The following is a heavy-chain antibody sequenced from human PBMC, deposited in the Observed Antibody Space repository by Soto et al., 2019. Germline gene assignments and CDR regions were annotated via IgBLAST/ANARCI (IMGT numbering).Heavy chain of an antibody. V-gene: IGHV4-4*07. D-gene: IGHD3-3*01. CDR2: IWTSGSA. CDR1: GGSISYYY. Sequence: SETLSLTCSVSGGSISYYYWNWIGQPAGKGLEWIGRIWTSGSANYNPSLKSRVTMSADTSKNQFSLKLTSVTAADSAMYYCARDHPTYYDFWSGYNFEYWGQGIMVTVSS. CDR3: ARDHPTYYDFWSGYNFEY. J-gene: IGHJ4*02.